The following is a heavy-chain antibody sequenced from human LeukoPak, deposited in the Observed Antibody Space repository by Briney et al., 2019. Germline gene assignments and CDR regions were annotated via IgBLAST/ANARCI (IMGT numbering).Heavy chain of an antibody. CDR1: GGSISPYY. Sequence: SETLSLTCTVSGGSISPYYWSWIRQPPGKGLEWIGYIYYSGSTNYNPSLKSRVTISVDTSKNQFSLKLSSVTAADTAVYYCARDRGYCSGGSCYRWFDPWGQGTLVTVSS. J-gene: IGHJ5*02. D-gene: IGHD2-15*01. V-gene: IGHV4-59*01. CDR2: IYYSGST. CDR3: ARDRGYCSGGSCYRWFDP.